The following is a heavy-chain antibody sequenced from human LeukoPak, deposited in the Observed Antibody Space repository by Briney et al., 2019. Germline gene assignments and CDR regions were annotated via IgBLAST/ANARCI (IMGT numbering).Heavy chain of an antibody. D-gene: IGHD2-2*02. V-gene: IGHV4-34*01. CDR1: GGSFSGYY. Sequence: KPSETLSLTCAVYGGSFSGYYWSWIRQPPGKGLEWIGEINHSGSTNYNPSLKSRVTISVDTSKNQFSLKLSSVTAADTAVYYCARVGCSSTSCYTGGGYYYYYGMDVWGQGTTVTVSS. J-gene: IGHJ6*02. CDR2: INHSGST. CDR3: ARVGCSSTSCYTGGGYYYYYGMDV.